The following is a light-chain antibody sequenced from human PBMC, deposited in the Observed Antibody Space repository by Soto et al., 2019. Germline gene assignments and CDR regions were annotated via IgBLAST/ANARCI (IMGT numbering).Light chain of an antibody. J-gene: IGKJ5*01. V-gene: IGKV3D-20*02. CDR1: QSVSSSY. Sequence: EIVLTQSPGTLSLSPGERATLSCMAIQSVSSSYLACYQQKPGQAPRLLIYGASNRAAGIPARFSGSGSGTDFTLTINSLEPEDFAIYYCQQRSNWPPITFGQGTRLEIK. CDR3: QQRSNWPPIT. CDR2: GAS.